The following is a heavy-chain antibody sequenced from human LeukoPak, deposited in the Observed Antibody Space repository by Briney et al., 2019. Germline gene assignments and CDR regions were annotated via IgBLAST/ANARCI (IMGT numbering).Heavy chain of an antibody. CDR3: AKDQGYSYGHSLDF. Sequence: PGGSLRLSCAASGFTFSNAWMSWVRQAPGKGLEWVALIRNDGSNKYYADSVKGRFTISRDNSKNTLYLQMNSLRAEDTAVYYCAKDQGYSYGHSLDFWGQGTLVTVSS. J-gene: IGHJ4*02. V-gene: IGHV3-30*02. D-gene: IGHD5-18*01. CDR1: GFTFSNAW. CDR2: IRNDGSNK.